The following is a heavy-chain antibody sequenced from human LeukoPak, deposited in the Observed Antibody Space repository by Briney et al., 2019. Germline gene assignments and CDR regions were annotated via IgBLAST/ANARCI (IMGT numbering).Heavy chain of an antibody. J-gene: IGHJ6*03. CDR3: ARGAGCSSTSCYRDYYYYMDV. CDR1: GYSFATYW. CDR2: IYPGDSDT. V-gene: IGHV5-51*01. D-gene: IGHD2-2*02. Sequence: GESLKISCKASGYSFATYWIAWVRQMLGQGLEWMGIIYPGDSDTRDSPCFQGQVTISADKSISTAYPQWSSLKASDSAMYYCARGAGCSSTSCYRDYYYYMDVWGKGTTVTVSS.